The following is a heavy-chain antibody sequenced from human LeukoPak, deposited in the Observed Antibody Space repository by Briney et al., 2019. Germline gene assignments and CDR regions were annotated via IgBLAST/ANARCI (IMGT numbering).Heavy chain of an antibody. Sequence: SETLSLTCTVSGGSISSSSYYWGWIRQPPGKGLEWIGSIYYSGSTYYNPSLKSRVTISVDTSKNQFSLKLSSVTAADTAVYYCARHSSPYYYGSGSTINWFDPWGQGTLATVSS. CDR3: ARHSSPYYYGSGSTINWFDP. CDR2: IYYSGST. V-gene: IGHV4-39*01. D-gene: IGHD3-10*01. CDR1: GGSISSSSYY. J-gene: IGHJ5*02.